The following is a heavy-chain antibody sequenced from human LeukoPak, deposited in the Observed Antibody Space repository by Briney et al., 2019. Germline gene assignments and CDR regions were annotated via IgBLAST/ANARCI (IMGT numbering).Heavy chain of an antibody. J-gene: IGHJ4*02. Sequence: SETLSLTCTVSGGSISNYYWTWIRQPPGKGLEWIGYISNSGRPNFNPSLKSRVTISGDTSKSQFPLKLSFVTAADTAVYYCARGGPDVEMATTIDYWGQGTLVTVSS. CDR2: ISNSGRP. D-gene: IGHD5-24*01. CDR3: ARGGPDVEMATTIDY. V-gene: IGHV4-59*01. CDR1: GGSISNYY.